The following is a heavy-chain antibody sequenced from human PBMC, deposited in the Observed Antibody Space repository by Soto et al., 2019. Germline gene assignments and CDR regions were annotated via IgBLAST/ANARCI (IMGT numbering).Heavy chain of an antibody. J-gene: IGHJ4*02. D-gene: IGHD3-16*02. CDR2: IIPIFGTA. CDR1: GGTFSSYA. V-gene: IGHV1-69*12. Sequence: QIQLVQSGAEVKKPGSSVKVSCKASGGTFSSYAISWVRQAPGQGLEWMGGIIPIFGTANYAQKFQGRVTITADESTSTAYMELSSLRSEDTAVYYCARGELRLGELSLGFSYWGQGPMVTVSS. CDR3: ARGELRLGELSLGFSY.